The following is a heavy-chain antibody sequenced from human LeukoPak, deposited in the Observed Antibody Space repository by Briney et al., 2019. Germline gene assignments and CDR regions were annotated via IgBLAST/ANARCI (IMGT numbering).Heavy chain of an antibody. CDR2: IYTSGST. D-gene: IGHD4-17*01. CDR3: ARVGDYALKD. Sequence: SETLSLTCTVSGGSISSYYWSWIRQPAGKGLEWIGHIYTSGSTNYNPSLKSRVTMSVDTSKNQFSLKVTSVTAADTAMYYCARVGDYALKDWGQGTLVTVSS. V-gene: IGHV4-4*07. J-gene: IGHJ4*02. CDR1: GGSISSYY.